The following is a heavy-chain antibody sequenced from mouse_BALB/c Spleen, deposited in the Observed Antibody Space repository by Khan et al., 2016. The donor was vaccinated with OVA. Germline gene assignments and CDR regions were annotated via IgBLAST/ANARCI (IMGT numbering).Heavy chain of an antibody. D-gene: IGHD1-1*01. CDR2: INPHIGET. Sequence: VQLKHSGPELVRPGASVKISCKASGYSFTGYFMNWVMQSHGKSLEWIGRINPHIGETFYNPRFKDKATLTVDESSSTAHMELRTLTSEDSAVYYCTRIYRSDFDYWGQGTTLTVSS. CDR1: GYSFTGYF. J-gene: IGHJ2*01. CDR3: TRIYRSDFDY. V-gene: IGHV1-20*01.